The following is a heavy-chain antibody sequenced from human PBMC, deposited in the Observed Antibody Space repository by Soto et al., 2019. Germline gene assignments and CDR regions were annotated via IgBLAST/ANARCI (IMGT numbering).Heavy chain of an antibody. CDR1: GFPFSSYS. D-gene: IGHD5-12*01. J-gene: IGHJ6*03. Sequence: GGSLRLSCAASGFPFSSYSMNWVRQAPGKGLEWVSSISSSSSYIYYADSVKGRFTISRDNAKNSLYLQMNGLRAEDTAVYYCARDFYVATNYYYYYYMDVWGKGTTVTVSS. CDR2: ISSSSSYI. CDR3: ARDFYVATNYYYYYYMDV. V-gene: IGHV3-21*01.